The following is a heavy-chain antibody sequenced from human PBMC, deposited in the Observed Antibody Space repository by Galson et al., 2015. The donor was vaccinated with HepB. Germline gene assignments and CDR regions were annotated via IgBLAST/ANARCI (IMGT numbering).Heavy chain of an antibody. J-gene: IGHJ4*02. CDR2: ISGSGGNT. Sequence: SLRLSCAASGFTFSNYDMTWVRQAPGKGLEWVSSISGSGGNTFYADSVKGRFTISRDNSKNTVYLQMNGLRAEDTAIYYCAKPIYYRDSSGYSIGDHWGQGTLVTVSS. D-gene: IGHD3-22*01. CDR3: AKPIYYRDSSGYSIGDH. CDR1: GFTFSNYD. V-gene: IGHV3-23*01.